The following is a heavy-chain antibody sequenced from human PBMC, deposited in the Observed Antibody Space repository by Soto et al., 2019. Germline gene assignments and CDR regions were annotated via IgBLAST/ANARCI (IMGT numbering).Heavy chain of an antibody. Sequence: EVQLVESGGGLVPPGGTLRLYCAGAGFTFSSYWMSWVRQAPGKGLAGVANIKQDGSEKYYVDSVNGRFTISRDNAKNSLYLQMHSLRVEDTAVYYCAREKLANGYFDYWGQGTLVAVSP. CDR3: AREKLANGYFDY. J-gene: IGHJ4*02. CDR1: GFTFSSYW. CDR2: IKQDGSEK. V-gene: IGHV3-7*01. D-gene: IGHD6-13*01.